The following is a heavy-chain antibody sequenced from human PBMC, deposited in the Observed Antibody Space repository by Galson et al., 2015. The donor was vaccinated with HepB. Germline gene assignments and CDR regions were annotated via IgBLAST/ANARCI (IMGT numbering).Heavy chain of an antibody. V-gene: IGHV1-8*01. Sequence: SVKVSCKASGYTFTSYDINWVRQATGQGLEWMGWMNPNSGNTGYAQKFQGRVTMTRNTSISTAYMELSSLRSEDTAVYYCARGAAVPAATRGGYYYYYYMGVWGKGTTVTVSS. CDR3: ARGAAVPAATRGGYYYYYYMGV. J-gene: IGHJ6*03. CDR1: GYTFTSYD. D-gene: IGHD2-2*01. CDR2: MNPNSGNT.